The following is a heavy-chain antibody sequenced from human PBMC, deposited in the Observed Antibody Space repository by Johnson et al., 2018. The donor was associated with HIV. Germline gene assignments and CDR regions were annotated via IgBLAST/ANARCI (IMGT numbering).Heavy chain of an antibody. CDR2: IKRDGSAN. J-gene: IGHJ3*01. CDR3: ARTYASSSDDAFDL. CDR1: GFTFSDFW. V-gene: IGHV3-7*03. Sequence: VQLVESGGGLVQPGGSLRLSCAASGFTFSDFWMTWVRQAPGKGLEWVASIKRDGSANYYVGSVPGRFTISRDNAKNSLYLQMTGLRPEDTAVYYCARTYASSSDDAFDLWGQGTMVTVSS. D-gene: IGHD6-6*01.